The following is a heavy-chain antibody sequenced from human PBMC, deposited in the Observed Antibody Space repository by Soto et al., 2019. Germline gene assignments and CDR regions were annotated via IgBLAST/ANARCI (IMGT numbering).Heavy chain of an antibody. D-gene: IGHD2-8*02. J-gene: IGHJ6*02. CDR3: TTTRGVYYNYYYYYGMDV. CDR1: GFTFSSYN. V-gene: IGHV3-21*01. Sequence: EVQLVESGGGLVKPGGSLRLSCAASGFTFSSYNMNWVRQAPGKGLEWVSSISSSSGYIYYADSMKGRFTISRDNAKKPFHQNINSRTDEAAVLYCCTTTRGVYYNYYYYYGMDVWGQGTTVTVSS. CDR2: ISSSSGYI.